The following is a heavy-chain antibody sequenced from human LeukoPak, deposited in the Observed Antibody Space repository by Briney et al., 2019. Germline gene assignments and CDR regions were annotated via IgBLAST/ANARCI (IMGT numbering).Heavy chain of an antibody. D-gene: IGHD3-10*01. V-gene: IGHV1-2*02. Sequence: ASAKVSCKTSVYTFTGYYMHWMRQAPGQGLEWMGWINCNNGDTIYAQKFEGRVTVTRDTSISTAYMELSRLEYDDTAVYYCARNGEIWGQGTLVTVSS. CDR2: INCNNGDT. J-gene: IGHJ4*02. CDR1: VYTFTGYY. CDR3: ARNGEI.